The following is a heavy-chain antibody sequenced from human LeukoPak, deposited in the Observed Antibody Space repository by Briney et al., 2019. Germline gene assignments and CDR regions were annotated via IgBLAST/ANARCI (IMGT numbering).Heavy chain of an antibody. J-gene: IGHJ4*02. Sequence: SETLSLTCTDSGGSISSYYWSWIRQPAGKGLEWIGRIYTSGSTNYNPSLKSRVTMSVDTSKNQFSLKLSSVTAADTAVYYCAREGEDTAMVDHWGQGTLVTVSS. CDR1: GGSISSYY. CDR2: IYTSGST. V-gene: IGHV4-4*07. CDR3: AREGEDTAMVDH. D-gene: IGHD5-18*01.